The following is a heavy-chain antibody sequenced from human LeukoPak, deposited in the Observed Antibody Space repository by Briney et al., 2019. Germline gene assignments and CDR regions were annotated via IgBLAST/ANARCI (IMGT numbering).Heavy chain of an antibody. Sequence: GESLKISCKGSGYSFTSYWIGWVRQMPGKGLEWMGIIYPGDADTRYNPSFQGQVTISANKSISPAYLQWSSLKATNTPMYYCARHKNYDFWSGIHMDVWGKGTTVTV. J-gene: IGHJ6*03. CDR2: IYPGDADT. CDR1: GYSFTSYW. D-gene: IGHD3-3*01. CDR3: ARHKNYDFWSGIHMDV. V-gene: IGHV5-51*01.